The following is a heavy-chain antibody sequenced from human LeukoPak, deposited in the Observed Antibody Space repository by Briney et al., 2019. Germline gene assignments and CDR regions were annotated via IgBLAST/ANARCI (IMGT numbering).Heavy chain of an antibody. D-gene: IGHD2-8*01. CDR2: ISSSSSYI. J-gene: IGHJ4*02. CDR1: GFTFSSYS. CDR3: ARDWSHLYDFDY. V-gene: IGHV3-21*01. Sequence: GGSLRLSCAASGFTFSSYSMNWVRQAPGKGLEWVSSISSSSSYIYYADSVKGRFTISRDNAKNSLYLQMNSLRAEDTAVYYCARDWSHLYDFDYWGQGTLVTVSS.